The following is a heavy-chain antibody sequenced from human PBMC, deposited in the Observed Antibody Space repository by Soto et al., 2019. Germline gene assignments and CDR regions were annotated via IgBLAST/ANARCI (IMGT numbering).Heavy chain of an antibody. V-gene: IGHV3-13*01. D-gene: IGHD3-10*01. CDR2: IGTAGDT. J-gene: IGHJ3*02. CDR3: ARPMVRGGGAFDI. CDR1: GFTFSSYD. Sequence: EVQLVESGGGLVQPGGSLRLSCAASGFTFSSYDMHWVRQPTGKGVEWVSAIGTAGDTYYPGSVKGRFTIARENAKNSLYLQMNSLRAGDTAVYYCARPMVRGGGAFDIWGQGTMVTVSS.